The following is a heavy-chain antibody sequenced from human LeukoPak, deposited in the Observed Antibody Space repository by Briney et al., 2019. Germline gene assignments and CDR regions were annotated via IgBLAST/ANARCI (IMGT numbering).Heavy chain of an antibody. V-gene: IGHV3-23*01. Sequence: PGGSLRLPCAASGFTFSSFAMRWVRQAPGKGLEWVSGISESAIGTYYADSVKGRFTIYRNNSKKTLYLQMKSLRADVTALYYCAKERHGSGWYRVIFDYWGQGTLVTVSS. CDR1: GFTFSSFA. J-gene: IGHJ4*02. D-gene: IGHD6-19*01. CDR2: ISESAIGT. CDR3: AKERHGSGWYRVIFDY.